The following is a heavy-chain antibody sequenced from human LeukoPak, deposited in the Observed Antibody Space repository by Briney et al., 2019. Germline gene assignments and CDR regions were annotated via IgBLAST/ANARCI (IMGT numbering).Heavy chain of an antibody. CDR2: IRVGGET. V-gene: IGHV3-23*01. Sequence: GGSLRLSCAASGYTFSSYAMSWVRQAPGKGLGWVSAIRVGGETHYADSVKGRFTISRDNSENTLYLQTNSLRDEDTAVYYCARGFKDAFDIWGQGTMVTVS. CDR3: ARGFKDAFDI. CDR1: GYTFSSYA. D-gene: IGHD3-10*01. J-gene: IGHJ3*02.